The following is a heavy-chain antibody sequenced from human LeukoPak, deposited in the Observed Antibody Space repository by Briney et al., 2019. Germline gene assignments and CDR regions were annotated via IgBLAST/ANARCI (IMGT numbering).Heavy chain of an antibody. Sequence: GSLRLSFAASGFTFNNYAMNWVRQAPGKGLEWVSVISGSGGTTYYADSVKGRFTISRDSSKNTLYLQMNSLRAEDTAVYYCAKVSGGGLYYDGMDVWGQGTTVTVSS. CDR2: ISGSGGTT. V-gene: IGHV3-23*01. J-gene: IGHJ6*02. D-gene: IGHD1-14*01. CDR1: GFTFNNYA. CDR3: AKVSGGGLYYDGMDV.